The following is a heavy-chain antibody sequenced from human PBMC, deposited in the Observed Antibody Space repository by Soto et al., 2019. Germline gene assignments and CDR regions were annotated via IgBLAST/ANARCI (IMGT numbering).Heavy chain of an antibody. CDR3: ARESITGTFLSFDY. Sequence: GGSLRLSCAASGFTFSSYSMNWVRQAPGKGLEWVSSISSSSSYIYYADSVKGRFTISRDNAKNSLYLQMNSLRAEDTAVYYCARESITGTFLSFDYWGQGTLVTVSS. V-gene: IGHV3-21*01. CDR1: GFTFSSYS. J-gene: IGHJ4*02. D-gene: IGHD1-20*01. CDR2: ISSSSSYI.